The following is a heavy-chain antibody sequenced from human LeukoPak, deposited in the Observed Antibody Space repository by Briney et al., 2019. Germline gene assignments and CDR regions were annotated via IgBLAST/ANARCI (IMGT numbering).Heavy chain of an antibody. CDR3: AKARGSSGWYGQYFQH. CDR2: ISYDGSNK. CDR1: GFTFSSYG. J-gene: IGHJ1*01. D-gene: IGHD6-19*01. V-gene: IGHV3-30*18. Sequence: GRSLRLSCAASGFTFSSYGMLWVRQAPGKGLEWVAVISYDGSNKYYADSVKGRFTISRDNSKNTLYLQMNSLRAEDTAVYYCAKARGSSGWYGQYFQHWGQGTLVTVSS.